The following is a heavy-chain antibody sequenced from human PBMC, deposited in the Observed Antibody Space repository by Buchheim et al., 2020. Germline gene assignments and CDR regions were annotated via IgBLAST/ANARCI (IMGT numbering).Heavy chain of an antibody. J-gene: IGHJ6*02. CDR2: IFSSGST. CDR3: AREAVQVAGYFGMDV. CDR1: GFTVTNNY. D-gene: IGHD1-1*01. V-gene: IGHV3-66*01. Sequence: EVQVVESGGDLVQPGGSLRLSCEASGFTVTNNYMSWVRQAPGKGLEWVSVIFSSGSTYYTDSVRGRFTISRDHSKNTLYLQMNNLRPEDTALYYCAREAVQVAGYFGMDVWGQGT.